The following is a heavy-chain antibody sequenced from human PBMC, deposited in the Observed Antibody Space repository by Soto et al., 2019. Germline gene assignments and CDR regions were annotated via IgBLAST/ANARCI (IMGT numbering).Heavy chain of an antibody. D-gene: IGHD3-3*01. Sequence: EVQLVESGGALVQRGGSLRLSCAASGFTFGDYWMSWVRQAPGKGLEWVAHIKKDGSEKYYVDSVKGRFTVSRDNAEKSLFLQMNSLRAEDMAVYYCAKLGSGSYTGLYFEYWGQGTRVTVSS. CDR1: GFTFGDYW. J-gene: IGHJ4*02. CDR3: AKLGSGSYTGLYFEY. V-gene: IGHV3-7*03. CDR2: IKKDGSEK.